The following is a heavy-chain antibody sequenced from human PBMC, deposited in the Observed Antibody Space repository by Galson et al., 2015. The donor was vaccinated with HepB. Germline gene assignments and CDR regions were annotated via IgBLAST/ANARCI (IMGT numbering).Heavy chain of an antibody. CDR2: MNPNSGNT. Sequence: SVKVSCKASGYTFTSYDINWVRQATGQGLEWMGWMNPNSGNTGYAQKFQGRVTMTRNTSISTAYMELSSLRSEDTAVYYCARVRVVRGVIISSLLYYYGMDVWGQGTTVTVSS. D-gene: IGHD3-10*01. V-gene: IGHV1-8*01. CDR3: ARVRVVRGVIISSLLYYYGMDV. CDR1: GYTFTSYD. J-gene: IGHJ6*02.